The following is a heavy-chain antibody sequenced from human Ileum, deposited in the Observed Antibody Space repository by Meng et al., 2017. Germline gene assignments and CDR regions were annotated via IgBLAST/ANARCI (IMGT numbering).Heavy chain of an antibody. CDR3: ARYNYYDSSGHSNFDS. Sequence: QLQLQESGPGLVKPSETLSLTCTVSGGSISNTNYYWDWIRQPPGKGLEWVGSIYYNANTSYNPSLKSRVTISIATSKNQFSLKLSSVTAADTAVYYCARYNYYDSSGHSNFDSWGQGTLVTVSS. V-gene: IGHV4-39*01. CDR2: IYYNANT. J-gene: IGHJ4*02. D-gene: IGHD3-22*01. CDR1: GGSISNTNYY.